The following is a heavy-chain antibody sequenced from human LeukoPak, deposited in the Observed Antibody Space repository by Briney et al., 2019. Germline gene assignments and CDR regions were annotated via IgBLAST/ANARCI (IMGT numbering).Heavy chain of an antibody. CDR3: AKGIGGFGELSDFDY. V-gene: IGHV3-23*01. Sequence: GGSLRLSCAASGFTFSSYAMSWVRQAPGKGLEWVSAISGSGGSTYYADSVKGRFTISRDNSKNTLYLQMNSLRAEDTAVYYCAKGIGGFGELSDFDYWGQGTLVTVSS. CDR2: ISGSGGST. J-gene: IGHJ4*02. D-gene: IGHD3-10*01. CDR1: GFTFSSYA.